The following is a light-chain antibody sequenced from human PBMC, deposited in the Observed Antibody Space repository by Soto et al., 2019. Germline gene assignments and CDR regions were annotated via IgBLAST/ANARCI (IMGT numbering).Light chain of an antibody. CDR1: SSDVGSYNL. Sequence: QSALTQPASVSGSPGQSITISCTGTSSDVGSYNLVSWYQQLPGKAPKLLIYEGSKRPSGVSNRFSGSKSGNTASLTISGLQAEDEADYYYCSYAIGSTLVFGGGTKLTVL. CDR3: CSYAIGSTLV. J-gene: IGLJ2*01. V-gene: IGLV2-23*01. CDR2: EGS.